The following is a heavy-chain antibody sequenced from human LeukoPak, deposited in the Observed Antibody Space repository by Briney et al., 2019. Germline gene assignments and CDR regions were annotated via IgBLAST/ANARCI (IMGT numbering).Heavy chain of an antibody. J-gene: IGHJ4*02. CDR1: GFTFSSYS. Sequence: GGSLRLSCAVSGFTFSSYSMHWVRQAPGKGLVWVSRINSDGSSTIYADSVQGRFTISRDNAKNTLYLQMNSLRAEDTAVYFCTRGTGSYYSLGYWGQGTLVTVSS. CDR3: TRGTGSYYSLGY. D-gene: IGHD3-10*01. V-gene: IGHV3-74*01. CDR2: INSDGSST.